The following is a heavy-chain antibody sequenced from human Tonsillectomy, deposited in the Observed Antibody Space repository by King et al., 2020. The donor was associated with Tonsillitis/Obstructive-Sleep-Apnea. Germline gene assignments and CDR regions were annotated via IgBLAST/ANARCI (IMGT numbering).Heavy chain of an antibody. CDR1: GFTFSTYW. Sequence: QLVQSGGGLVQPGGSLRLSCAVSGFTFSTYWMIWVRQAPGKGLEWVANIKGDGSDKDYVDSVKGRFTISRDNAKNSLYLQMNSLRAEDTAIYYCARDSNPRRDGHDWDAFDIWGQGKMVTVSS. V-gene: IGHV3-7*03. CDR2: IKGDGSDK. D-gene: IGHD5-24*01. CDR3: ARDSNPRRDGHDWDAFDI. J-gene: IGHJ3*02.